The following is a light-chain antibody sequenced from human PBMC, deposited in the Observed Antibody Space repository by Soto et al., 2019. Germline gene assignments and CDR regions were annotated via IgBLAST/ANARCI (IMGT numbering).Light chain of an antibody. CDR3: LVFYGGDWV. CDR2: STT. V-gene: IGLV7-43*01. J-gene: IGLJ3*02. CDR1: SGAVTSDYY. Sequence: QAVVTQEPSLTVSPGGTVTLTCASSSGAVTSDYYPNWFQLKPGQAPRALIYSTTNKHPWTPARFSGSLLGGKAALTLSGVQPEDEAEYFCLVFYGGDWVFGGGTQLTVL.